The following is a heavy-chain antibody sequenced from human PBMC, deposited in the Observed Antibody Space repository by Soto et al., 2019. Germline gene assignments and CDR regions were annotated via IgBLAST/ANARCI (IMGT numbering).Heavy chain of an antibody. CDR1: GGTFSSYA. CDR3: ARDGPDIVVVPAAPRTLNWLDP. J-gene: IGHJ5*02. CDR2: IIPIFGTA. Sequence: SVKVSCKASGGTFSSYAISWVRQAPGQGLEWMGGIIPIFGTANYAQKFQGRVTITADESTSTAYMELSSLRSEDTAVYYCARDGPDIVVVPAAPRTLNWLDPWGQGTLVTVSS. D-gene: IGHD2-2*01. V-gene: IGHV1-69*13.